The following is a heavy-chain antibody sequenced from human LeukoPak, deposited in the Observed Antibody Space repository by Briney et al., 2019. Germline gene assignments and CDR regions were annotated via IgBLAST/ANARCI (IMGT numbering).Heavy chain of an antibody. Sequence: SETLSLTCTVTGYSISGGYSWGWIRQSLGKGLEWIGNIYHSGSTNYNPSLKSRVTISLDTSKNQFYLSLSSVTASDTAVYYCARDMVLGAPWPDDYWGQGTLITVSS. CDR1: GYSISGGYS. D-gene: IGHD2-8*01. CDR2: IYHSGST. J-gene: IGHJ4*02. V-gene: IGHV4-38-2*02. CDR3: ARDMVLGAPWPDDY.